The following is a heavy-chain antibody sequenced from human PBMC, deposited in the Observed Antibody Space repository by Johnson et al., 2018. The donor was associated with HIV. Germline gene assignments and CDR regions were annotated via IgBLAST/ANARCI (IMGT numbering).Heavy chain of an antibody. D-gene: IGHD1-7*01. V-gene: IGHV3-20*04. Sequence: VQLVESGGNVVRPGGSLRLSCAASGSTFDDYGMRGVRQSPGKGLERVSALNCSGGRTGYVASVQGRFTISRDNAKNSLYLQMNSLRAEDTAVYYCARDVGYNWNYEAAFDIWGQGTMVTVSS. CDR2: LNCSGGRT. CDR1: GSTFDDYG. J-gene: IGHJ3*02. CDR3: ARDVGYNWNYEAAFDI.